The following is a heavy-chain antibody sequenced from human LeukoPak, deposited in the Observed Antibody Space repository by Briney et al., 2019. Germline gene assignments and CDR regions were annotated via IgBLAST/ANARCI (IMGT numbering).Heavy chain of an antibody. D-gene: IGHD2-15*01. CDR3: ARDCSGGSCYSD. J-gene: IGHJ4*02. CDR2: IYYSGST. V-gene: IGHV4-30-4*01. Sequence: PSQTPSLTCTVSGGSISSGDYYWSWIRQPPGKGLEWIGYIYYSGSTYYNPSLKSRVTISVDTSKNQFSLKLSSVTAADTAVYYCARDCSGGSCYSDWGQGTLVTVSS. CDR1: GGSISSGDYY.